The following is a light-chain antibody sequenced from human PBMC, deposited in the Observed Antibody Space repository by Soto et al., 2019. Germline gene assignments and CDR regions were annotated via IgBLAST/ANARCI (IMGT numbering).Light chain of an antibody. CDR2: DVS. V-gene: IGLV2-11*01. CDR3: SSYAGSHV. Sequence: QSALTQPRSVSGSPGQSVTISCTGTSSDVGSHNYVPWYQHHPGKAPKLIIYDVSKWPSGVPDRFSGSKSGNTASLTISGLQAEDEADYYCSSYAGSHVFGTGIKVTVL. CDR1: SSDVGSHNY. J-gene: IGLJ1*01.